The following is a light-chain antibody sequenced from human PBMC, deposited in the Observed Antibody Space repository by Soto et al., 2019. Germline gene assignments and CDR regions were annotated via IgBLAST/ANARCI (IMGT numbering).Light chain of an antibody. CDR3: AAWDDSLNGVV. Sequence: QSVLTQPPSASGTPGQRVTISCSGSSSNIGSNSVNWYQQLPGTAPKLLMYSXNQRPSGVPDRXSGSKSGTSASLAISGLQSXXXAXYYCAAWDDSLNGVVFGGGTKLTVL. V-gene: IGLV1-44*01. CDR1: SSNIGSNS. J-gene: IGLJ2*01. CDR2: SXN.